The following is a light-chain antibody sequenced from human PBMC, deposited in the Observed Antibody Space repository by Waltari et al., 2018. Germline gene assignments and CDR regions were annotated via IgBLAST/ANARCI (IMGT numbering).Light chain of an antibody. V-gene: IGKV1-5*03. J-gene: IGKJ3*01. Sequence: DIHLTQSPSTLPASVGDRVPITCRASQNIDTWLAWYQQKPGKAPKLLIYKASYLQSGVPSRFSGRGSGTEFTLTIDSLQPDDFATYHCQQYNSYSCGFGPGTTVDLK. CDR3: QQYNSYSCG. CDR1: QNIDTW. CDR2: KAS.